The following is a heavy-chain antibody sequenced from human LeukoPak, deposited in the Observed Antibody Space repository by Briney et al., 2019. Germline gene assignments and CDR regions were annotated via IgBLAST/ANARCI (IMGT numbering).Heavy chain of an antibody. Sequence: SGTLSLTCAVPGGFISSGNWWSWVRQPPGKGLEWIGEIYHSGSTNYNPSLKSRVTISVDKSKNQFSLKLSSVTAADTAVYYCARGGISIVALDYWGQGTLVTVSS. CDR3: ARGGISIVALDY. CDR2: IYHSGST. J-gene: IGHJ4*02. D-gene: IGHD6-13*01. V-gene: IGHV4-4*02. CDR1: GGFISSGNW.